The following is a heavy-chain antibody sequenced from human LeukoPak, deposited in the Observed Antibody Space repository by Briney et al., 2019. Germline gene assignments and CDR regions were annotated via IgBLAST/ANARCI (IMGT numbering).Heavy chain of an antibody. CDR3: ARTARGAGWDAFDI. CDR2: IYSGGST. J-gene: IGHJ3*02. CDR1: GFTFSSYE. D-gene: IGHD3-10*01. V-gene: IGHV3-53*01. Sequence: GGSLRLSCAASGFTFSSYEMNWVRQAPGKGLEWVSVIYSGGSTYYADSVKGRFTISRDNSKNTPYLQMNSLRAEDTAVYYCARTARGAGWDAFDIWGQGTMVTVSS.